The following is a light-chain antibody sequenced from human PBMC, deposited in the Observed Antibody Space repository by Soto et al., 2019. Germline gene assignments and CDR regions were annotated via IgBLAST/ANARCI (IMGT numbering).Light chain of an antibody. CDR2: GAS. J-gene: IGKJ1*01. V-gene: IGKV3-20*01. CDR1: QSVSSSY. CDR3: QQYGSSPRT. Sequence: EIVLTQSPGTLSLSPGERATLSCRASQSVSSSYLAWYQQKPGQAPRPLIYGASSRATGIPDRFGGSGSGTDFMLTISRLEPEYFAVYYCQQYGSSPRTCGQGTKVEIK.